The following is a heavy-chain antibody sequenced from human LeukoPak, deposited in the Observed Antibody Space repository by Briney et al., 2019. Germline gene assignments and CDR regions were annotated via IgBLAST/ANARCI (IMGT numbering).Heavy chain of an antibody. CDR3: AREGGSLYFYY. V-gene: IGHV3-7*01. CDR2: IKQDGSEK. Sequence: GGSLRLSCAASGFTFSSYWMSWVRQAPGKGLEWVANIKQDGSEKYHVDSVKGRFTISRDNAQNSLYLQMNSLRPEDTAVYYCAREGGSLYFYYWGQGTLVTVSS. D-gene: IGHD1-26*01. J-gene: IGHJ4*02. CDR1: GFTFSSYW.